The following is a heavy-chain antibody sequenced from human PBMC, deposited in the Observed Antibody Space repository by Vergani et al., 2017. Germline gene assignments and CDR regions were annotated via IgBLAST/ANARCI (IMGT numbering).Heavy chain of an antibody. J-gene: IGHJ5*02. D-gene: IGHD3-10*01. V-gene: IGHV3-9*02. CDR1: GVTSAGYA. CDR2: ISWNSNSI. Sequence: EVQLEESGGGLVLPGRSLRLSCVASGVTSAGYAMHWVRQAPGKGLEWVSGISWNSNSIGYADSVKGRFTISRDNAKNSLYLQMNSLSAEDTALYYCAKDLGTSAGGGWFDPWGQGTVVTVSS. CDR3: AKDLGTSAGGGWFDP.